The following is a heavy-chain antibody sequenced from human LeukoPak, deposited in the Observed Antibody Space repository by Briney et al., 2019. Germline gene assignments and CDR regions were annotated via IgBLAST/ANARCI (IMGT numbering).Heavy chain of an antibody. Sequence: PSETLSLTCAVYGGSFSGYYWSWIRQPPGKGLEWIGEINHSGSTNYNPSLKSRVTISVDTSKNQFSLKLSSVTAADTAVYYCARGRIARLPYFDYWGQGTLATVSS. CDR1: GGSFSGYY. D-gene: IGHD5-18*01. J-gene: IGHJ4*02. CDR3: ARGRIARLPYFDY. CDR2: INHSGST. V-gene: IGHV4-34*01.